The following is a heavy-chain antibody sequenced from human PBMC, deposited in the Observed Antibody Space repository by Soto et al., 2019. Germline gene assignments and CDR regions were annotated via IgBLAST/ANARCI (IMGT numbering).Heavy chain of an antibody. Sequence: PGGSLRLSCAASGFTFSSYEMNWVRQAPGKGLEWVSYISSSGSTIYYADSVKGRFTISRDNAKNSLYLQMNSLRAEDTAVYYCARAHSNYFYYYYGMDVWGQGTTVTVSS. V-gene: IGHV3-48*03. J-gene: IGHJ6*02. CDR1: GFTFSSYE. D-gene: IGHD4-4*01. CDR2: ISSSGSTI. CDR3: ARAHSNYFYYYYGMDV.